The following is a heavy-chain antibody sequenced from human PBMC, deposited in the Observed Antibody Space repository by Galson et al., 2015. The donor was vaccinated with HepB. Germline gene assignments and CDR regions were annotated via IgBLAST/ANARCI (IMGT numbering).Heavy chain of an antibody. D-gene: IGHD3-9*01. CDR3: ARDAVRYFDSLNWFDP. CDR1: GFTFSSYG. CDR2: IWYDGSNK. Sequence: SLRLSCAASGFTFSSYGMHWVRQAPGKGLEWVAVIWYDGSNKYYADSVKGRFTISRDNSKNTLYLQMNSLRAEDTAVYYCARDAVRYFDSLNWFDPWGQGTLVTVSS. V-gene: IGHV3-33*08. J-gene: IGHJ5*02.